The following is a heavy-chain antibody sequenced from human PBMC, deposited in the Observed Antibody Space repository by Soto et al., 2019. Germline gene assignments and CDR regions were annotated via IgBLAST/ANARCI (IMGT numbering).Heavy chain of an antibody. CDR2: INSDGSST. CDR3: KRDGIRVVDADLDS. J-gene: IGHJ4*02. V-gene: IGHV3-74*01. Sequence: HPGGSLRLSCAGTGFIFSHYWMHWVRQAPGKGLVWVSRINSDGSSTSYADSVKGRFTISRDNAKNTLYLHMNSLRPEDTAVYYCKRDGIRVVDADLDSGGKGPLATVSA. CDR1: GFIFSHYW. D-gene: IGHD3-3*01.